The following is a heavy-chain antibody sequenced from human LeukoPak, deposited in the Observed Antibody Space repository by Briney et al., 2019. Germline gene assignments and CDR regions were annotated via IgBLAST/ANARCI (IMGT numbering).Heavy chain of an antibody. J-gene: IGHJ4*02. CDR2: ISGIGEST. V-gene: IGHV3-23*01. D-gene: IGHD2-8*02. CDR1: GFTFSSYA. CDR3: AASLDLAVYGIDY. Sequence: GGSLRLSCAASGFTFSSYAVSWVRQSLGKGLKWVSGISGIGESTYYADSVKGRFTISRDYSKNTVYLQMNSLRAEDTALYYCAASLDLAVYGIDYWGQGTLVTVSS.